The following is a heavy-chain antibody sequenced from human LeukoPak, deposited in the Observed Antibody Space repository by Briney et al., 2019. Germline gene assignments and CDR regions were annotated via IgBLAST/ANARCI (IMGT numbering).Heavy chain of an antibody. Sequence: SETLSLTCAVYGGSFSGYYWSWIRQPPGKGLEWIGEINHSGSTNYNPSLKSRVTISVDTSENQFSLKLSSVTAADTAVYYCARGLVRGLRTTNWFDPWGQGTLVTVSS. CDR3: ARGLVRGLRTTNWFDP. CDR1: GGSFSGYY. J-gene: IGHJ5*02. D-gene: IGHD3-10*01. CDR2: INHSGST. V-gene: IGHV4-34*01.